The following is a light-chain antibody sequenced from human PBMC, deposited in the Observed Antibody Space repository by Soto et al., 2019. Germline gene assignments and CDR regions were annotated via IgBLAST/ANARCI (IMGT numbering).Light chain of an antibody. CDR3: CSYAGSYYG. J-gene: IGLJ1*01. V-gene: IGLV2-11*01. CDR2: DVS. Sequence: QSVLTQPRSVSGSPGQSVTISCTGTSSDVGGYNYVSWYQQHPGKAPKLMIYDVSKRPSGVPDRFSGSKSGNTASLTISGLQAEDEADYYFCSYAGSYYGFGTGTKLTFL. CDR1: SSDVGGYNY.